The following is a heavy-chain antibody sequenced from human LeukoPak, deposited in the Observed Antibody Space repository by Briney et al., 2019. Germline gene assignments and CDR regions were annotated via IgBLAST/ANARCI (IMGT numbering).Heavy chain of an antibody. CDR1: GYTFTGYY. V-gene: IGHV1-2*02. CDR2: INPNSGGT. CDR3: ARGIAAAGTFGFDDY. D-gene: IGHD6-13*01. J-gene: IGHJ4*02. Sequence: ASVKVSCKASGYTFTGYYMHWVRQAPGQGLEWMGWINPNSGGTNYAQKCQGRVTMTRDTSISTAYMELSRLRSDDTAVYYCARGIAAAGTFGFDDYWGQGTLVTVSS.